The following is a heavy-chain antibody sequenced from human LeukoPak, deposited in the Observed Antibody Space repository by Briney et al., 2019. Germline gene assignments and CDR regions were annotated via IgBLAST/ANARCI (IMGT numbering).Heavy chain of an antibody. J-gene: IGHJ4*02. Sequence: SETLSLTCAVSGGSITSTTYYWGWIRQPPGKGLEWIGRIHSNGNTYYNPSLESRVTISVDTSKNQFSLKLSSVTAADTAVYYCARLNTSPSFDYWGQGTLVTVSS. CDR1: GGSITSTTYY. D-gene: IGHD2-2*01. V-gene: IGHV4-39*01. CDR2: IHSNGNT. CDR3: ARLNTSPSFDY.